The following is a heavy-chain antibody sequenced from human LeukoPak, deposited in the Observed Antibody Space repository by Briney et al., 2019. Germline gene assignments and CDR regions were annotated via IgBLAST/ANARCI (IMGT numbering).Heavy chain of an antibody. V-gene: IGHV3-23*01. D-gene: IGHD3-22*01. CDR3: AKSSGYYDSSGEIGY. Sequence: GGSLRLSCAASGFTFSSYAMSWVHQAPGKGLEWVSAISGSGGSTYYADSVKGRFTISRDNSKNTLYLQMNSLRAEDTAVYYCAKSSGYYDSSGEIGYWGQGTLVTVSS. J-gene: IGHJ4*02. CDR2: ISGSGGST. CDR1: GFTFSSYA.